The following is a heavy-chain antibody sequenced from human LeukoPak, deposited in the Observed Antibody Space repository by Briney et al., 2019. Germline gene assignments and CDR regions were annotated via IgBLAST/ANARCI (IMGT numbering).Heavy chain of an antibody. CDR3: TRGRATTLPLKYLSLYYYYYMDV. CDR1: GFTFSSYS. Sequence: GGSLRLSCAASGFTFSSYSMNWVRQAPGRGLEWVSYISISSSIIYYADSVKGRFTISRDNAKNSLYLQMNSLRAEDTAVYYCTRGRATTLPLKYLSLYYYYYMDVWGKGTTVTISS. V-gene: IGHV3-48*01. D-gene: IGHD1-26*01. CDR2: ISISSSII. J-gene: IGHJ6*03.